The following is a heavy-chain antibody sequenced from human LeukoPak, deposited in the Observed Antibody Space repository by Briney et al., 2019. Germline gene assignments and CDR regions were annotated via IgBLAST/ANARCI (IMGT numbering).Heavy chain of an antibody. V-gene: IGHV3-33*01. CDR1: GFTFSSYG. CDR3: ARDSDSNFDY. D-gene: IGHD2-15*01. CDR2: IWYDGSNK. Sequence: PGRSLRLSCAASGFTFSSYGMHWVRQAPGKGLEWVAVIWYDGSNKYYADSVKGRFTISRDNSKSTLYLQMNSLRAEDTAVYYCARDSDSNFDYWGQGTLVTVSS. J-gene: IGHJ4*02.